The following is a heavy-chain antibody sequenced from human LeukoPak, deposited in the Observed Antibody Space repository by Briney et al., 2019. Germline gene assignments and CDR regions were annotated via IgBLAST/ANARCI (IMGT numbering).Heavy chain of an antibody. CDR3: ARRTLMTTVTFFDY. V-gene: IGHV4-39*01. CDR1: GGSISSSSYY. CDR2: IYYSGST. D-gene: IGHD4-17*01. Sequence: NPSETLSLTCTVSGGSISSSSYYWGWIRQPPGKGLEWIGSIYYSGSTYYNPSLKSRVTISVDTSKNQFSLKLSSVTAADTAAYYCARRTLMTTVTFFDYWGQGTLVSASS. J-gene: IGHJ4*02.